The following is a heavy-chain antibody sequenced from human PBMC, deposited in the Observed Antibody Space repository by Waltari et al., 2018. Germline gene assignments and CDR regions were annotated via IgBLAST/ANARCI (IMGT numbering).Heavy chain of an antibody. CDR3: VRESYYDNSGLDH. CDR2: SKNKDDSCTT. Sequence: EVQLVESGGGLVQPGGSLRLSCAVSGFTLTHHYMDWVRQAPGRARGSGGRSKNKDDSCTTQYGASVKSRFTIPSDELKNSLYLQMNSLKTEDTAVYYCVRESYYDNSGLDHWGQGTLVTVSS. CDR1: GFTLTHHY. V-gene: IGHV3-72*01. D-gene: IGHD3-22*01. J-gene: IGHJ4*02.